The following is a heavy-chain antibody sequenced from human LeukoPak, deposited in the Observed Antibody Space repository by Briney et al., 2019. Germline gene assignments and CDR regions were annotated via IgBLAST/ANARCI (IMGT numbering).Heavy chain of an antibody. CDR2: ISYDGSNK. CDR3: TTASSTSAKYYYYMDV. D-gene: IGHD2-2*01. V-gene: IGHV3-30-3*01. Sequence: AGGSLRPSCAASGFTFSSYSMHWVRQAPGKGLEWVAVISYDGSNKYYADSVKGRFTISRDNSKNTLYLQMNSLKTEDTAVYYCTTASSTSAKYYYYMDVWGKGTTVTVSS. CDR1: GFTFSSYS. J-gene: IGHJ6*03.